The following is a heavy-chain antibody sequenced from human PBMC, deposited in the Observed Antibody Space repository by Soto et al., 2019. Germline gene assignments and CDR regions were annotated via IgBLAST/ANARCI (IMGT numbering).Heavy chain of an antibody. D-gene: IGHD3-10*01. CDR1: GASIGSYP. Sequence: SEPLALTCLASGASIGSYPRSWFRQTPGKGLEWIGYVHYSWGSNYNPSLKSRVAISLDTSKSQFSLKLTSVTATDTAVYYCARQGFGALRGLVDVWGQGTTVT. CDR3: ARQGFGALRGLVDV. J-gene: IGHJ6*02. V-gene: IGHV4-59*08. CDR2: VHYSWGS.